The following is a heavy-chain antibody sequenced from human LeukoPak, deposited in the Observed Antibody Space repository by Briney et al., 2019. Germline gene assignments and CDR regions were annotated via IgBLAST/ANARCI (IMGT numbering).Heavy chain of an antibody. Sequence: PSETLSLTCTVSGGSISSDYWSWIRQPPGKGLEWIGYIYYSGSTNYNPSLKSRVIILVDTSKNQFSLKLSSVTAADTAMYYCARLPSGSYYFDYWGQGTLVTVSS. CDR3: ARLPSGSYYFDY. V-gene: IGHV4-59*08. J-gene: IGHJ4*02. CDR2: IYYSGST. D-gene: IGHD1-26*01. CDR1: GGSISSDY.